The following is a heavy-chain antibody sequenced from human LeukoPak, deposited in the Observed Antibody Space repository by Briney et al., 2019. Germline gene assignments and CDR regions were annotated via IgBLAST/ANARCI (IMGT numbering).Heavy chain of an antibody. J-gene: IGHJ4*02. D-gene: IGHD3-22*01. Sequence: PSETLSLTCTVSGYSISSGYYWGWIRQPPVKGLEWIGSIYHSGSTYYNPSLKSRVTISVDTSKNQFSLKLSSVTAADTAVYYCARVRFDYDSSGYYFEYWGQGTLVTVSS. V-gene: IGHV4-38-2*02. CDR3: ARVRFDYDSSGYYFEY. CDR2: IYHSGST. CDR1: GYSISSGYY.